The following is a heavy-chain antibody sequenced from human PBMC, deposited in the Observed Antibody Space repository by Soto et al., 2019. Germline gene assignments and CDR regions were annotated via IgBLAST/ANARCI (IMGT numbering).Heavy chain of an antibody. CDR2: INPSGGNA. V-gene: IGHV1-46*01. D-gene: IGHD3-10*01. J-gene: IGHJ4*02. Sequence: ASVKVSCKTSGYTFITYYMHWVRQAPGQGLEWMGIINPSGGNATYAQKFQGRVTMTRDTSTTTVYMELSSLRSEDTAVYYCARCQLLWFGKLLCPYDYWGQGTLVTVSS. CDR1: GYTFITYY. CDR3: ARCQLLWFGKLLCPYDY.